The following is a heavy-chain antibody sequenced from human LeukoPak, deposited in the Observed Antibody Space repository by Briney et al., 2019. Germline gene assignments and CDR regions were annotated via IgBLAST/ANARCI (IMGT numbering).Heavy chain of an antibody. D-gene: IGHD3-10*02. J-gene: IGHJ4*02. V-gene: IGHV4-39*01. CDR3: ARLGDYYVSETYYFDS. CDR2: IYYSGTT. Sequence: AETLSLTCTVSGVSISSTSYYWGWIRQTPGKGLEWIGSIYYSGTTYYNPSLKSRVTISVDTSKNQFSLKLRSVTAADGAVFYCARLGDYYVSETYYFDSWGPGTLVTVSS. CDR1: GVSISSTSYY.